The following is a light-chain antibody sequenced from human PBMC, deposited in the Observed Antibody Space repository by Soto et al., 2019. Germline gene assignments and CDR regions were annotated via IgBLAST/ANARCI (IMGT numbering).Light chain of an antibody. V-gene: IGLV2-23*02. CDR2: EVT. CDR1: SSDVGSTYL. Sequence: QSALTQPASVSGSPGQSITISCAGTSSDVGSTYLVSWYQQQPGKAPKLILYEVTKRPSGISNRYSGSKYGNSASLTISGLQAEDEAEYYCCSFTGVKTFVFGGGTKLTVL. CDR3: CSFTGVKTFV. J-gene: IGLJ2*01.